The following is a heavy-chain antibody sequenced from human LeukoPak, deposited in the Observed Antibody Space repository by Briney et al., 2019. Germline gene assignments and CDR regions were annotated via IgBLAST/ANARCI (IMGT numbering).Heavy chain of an antibody. D-gene: IGHD1-26*01. CDR1: GFTVSGEC. CDR2: ISTTSSYI. V-gene: IGHV3-21*01. Sequence: PGGSLRLSCVASGFTVSGECISWVRQAPGKGLEWVSCISTTSSYIFYADSVRGRFTISRDNAKNSLYPQMDSLRAEDTAVYYCARGGIITSYAFEIWGQGTMVTVSS. CDR3: ARGGIITSYAFEI. J-gene: IGHJ3*02.